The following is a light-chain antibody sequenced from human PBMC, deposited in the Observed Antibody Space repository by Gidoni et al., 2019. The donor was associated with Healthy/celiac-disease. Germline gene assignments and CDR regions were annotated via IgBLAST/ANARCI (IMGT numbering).Light chain of an antibody. J-gene: IGLJ3*02. V-gene: IGLV1-47*01. CDR3: AAWDDSLSGRV. CDR2: RNN. Sequence: QSVLTQPPSASGPPGQRVTISCSGSSSNIGSNYVYWYQQLPGTAPKLLIYRNNQRPSGVPDRLSGSKSGTSASLAISGLRSEDEADYYCAAWDDSLSGRVFGGGTKLTVL. CDR1: SSNIGSNY.